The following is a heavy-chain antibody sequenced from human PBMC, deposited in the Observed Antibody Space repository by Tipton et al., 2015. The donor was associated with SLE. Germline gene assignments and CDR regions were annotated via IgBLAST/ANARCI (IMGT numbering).Heavy chain of an antibody. D-gene: IGHD6-19*01. Sequence: TLSLTCSVSGNSITSSHYWGWIRQPPGKGLEWIANVYLSGSTHYNPSLKSRVTISLDTSKNQFSLKLSSVTAADTAVYYCARQTSSGSTHRWGQGILVTVSS. CDR1: GNSITSSHY. CDR3: ARQTSSGSTHR. V-gene: IGHV4-38-2*02. J-gene: IGHJ5*02. CDR2: VYLSGST.